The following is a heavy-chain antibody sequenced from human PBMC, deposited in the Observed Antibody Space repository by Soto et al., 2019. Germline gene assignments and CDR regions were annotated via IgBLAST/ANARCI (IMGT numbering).Heavy chain of an antibody. Sequence: QVQLVQSGAEVKKPGSSVKVSCKSSGGTFSNYGFSWVRQAPGQGLECMGLIVPIFGAEHPQKFQGRVTITADESTNSVFMELRGLRSEDTAVYYCARGGSDYEGSGYHQGHVWCQGTTVTVSS. CDR1: GGTFSNYG. J-gene: IGHJ6*02. CDR3: ARGGSDYEGSGYHQGHV. CDR2: IVPIFGA. D-gene: IGHD3-22*01. V-gene: IGHV1-69*12.